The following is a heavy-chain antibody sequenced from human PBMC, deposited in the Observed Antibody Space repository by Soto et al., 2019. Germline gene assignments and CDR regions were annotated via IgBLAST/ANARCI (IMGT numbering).Heavy chain of an antibody. V-gene: IGHV4-61*01. CDR3: ARGIEGWYQGRYYYGMDV. D-gene: IGHD6-19*01. CDR1: GGSVSSGSYY. CDR2: IYYSGST. Sequence: SETLSLTCTVSGGSVSSGSYYWSWIRQPPGKGLEWIGYIYYSGSTNHNPSLKSRVTISVDTSKNQFSLKLSSVTAADTAVYYCARGIEGWYQGRYYYGMDVWGQGTTVTV. J-gene: IGHJ6*02.